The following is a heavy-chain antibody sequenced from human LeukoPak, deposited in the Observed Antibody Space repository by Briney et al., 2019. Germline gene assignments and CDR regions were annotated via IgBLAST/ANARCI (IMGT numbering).Heavy chain of an antibody. D-gene: IGHD4-17*01. CDR1: GFTFSSYA. V-gene: IGHV3-23*01. CDR2: IGGCGTIT. CDR3: AKDDDYVEYGYYFDF. J-gene: IGHJ4*02. Sequence: GGSLRLSCAASGFTFSSYAMSWVRQAPGKGLEWVSAIGGCGTITYYADSVKGRFTISKDNSKNTLYLQMNSLRAEDTAVYYCAKDDDYVEYGYYFDFWGQGTLVTVSS.